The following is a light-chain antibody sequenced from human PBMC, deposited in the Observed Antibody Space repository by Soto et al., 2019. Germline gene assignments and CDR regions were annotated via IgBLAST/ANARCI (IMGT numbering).Light chain of an antibody. V-gene: IGKV3-11*01. CDR2: DAS. CDR3: QQHTNWPLT. CDR1: QSVSSF. Sequence: ETVLTQSPDTLSLSPGEGATLSCRASQSVSSFLAWYQQKPGQAPRLLIYDASNRATGIPARFSGSGSGTDFTLTISSLEPEDFAVYYCQQHTNWPLTFGGGTKVDI. J-gene: IGKJ4*01.